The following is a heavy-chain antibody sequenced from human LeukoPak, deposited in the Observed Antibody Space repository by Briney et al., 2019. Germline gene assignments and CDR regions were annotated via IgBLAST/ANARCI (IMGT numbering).Heavy chain of an antibody. CDR2: ISWNSGSI. J-gene: IGHJ5*02. V-gene: IGHV3-9*01. Sequence: GGSLRLSCAASGFTFDDYAMHWVRQAPGKGLEWVSGISWNSGSIGYADSVKGRFTISRDNAKNSLYLQMNGLRAEDTALYYCAKATFGTGIAAAGLDPWGQGTLVTVSS. CDR3: AKATFGTGIAAAGLDP. D-gene: IGHD6-13*01. CDR1: GFTFDDYA.